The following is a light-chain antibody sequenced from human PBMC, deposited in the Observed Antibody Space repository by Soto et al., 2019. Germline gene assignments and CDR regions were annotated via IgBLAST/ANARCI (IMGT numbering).Light chain of an antibody. V-gene: IGLV2-14*01. Sequence: QSALTQPASVSGSPGQSITISCTGTSSDVGGYNYVSWYQQHPGKAPKLMIYDVSNRPSGVSNRFSGSKSGNTASLTISWLQAEDEADYYCSSYTSNSTLVVFGGGTKLTVL. J-gene: IGLJ2*01. CDR2: DVS. CDR3: SSYTSNSTLVV. CDR1: SSDVGGYNY.